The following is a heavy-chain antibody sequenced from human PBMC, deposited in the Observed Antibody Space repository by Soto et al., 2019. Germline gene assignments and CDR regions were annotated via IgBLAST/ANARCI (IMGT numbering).Heavy chain of an antibody. Sequence: GGSLRLSCAASGFTFSSYAMSWVRQAPGKGLEWVSAISGSGGSTYYADSVKGRFTISRDNSKNTLYLQRNSLRAEDTAVYYCAKDGYSSSWYSNYYNGMDVWGQGARGTVSS. CDR2: ISGSGGST. CDR3: AKDGYSSSWYSNYYNGMDV. J-gene: IGHJ6*02. D-gene: IGHD6-13*01. CDR1: GFTFSSYA. V-gene: IGHV3-23*01.